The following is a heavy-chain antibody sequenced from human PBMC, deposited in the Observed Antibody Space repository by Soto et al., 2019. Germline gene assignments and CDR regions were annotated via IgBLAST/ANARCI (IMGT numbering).Heavy chain of an antibody. Sequence: PSETLSLTCAVSGYSISSGYYWGWIRQPPGKGLEWIGSIYHSGSTYYNPSLKSRVTISVDTSKNQFSLKLSSVTAADTAVYYCATRVFTIFGVVIMPRAYYFDYWGQGTLVTVSS. CDR2: IYHSGST. V-gene: IGHV4-38-2*01. CDR3: ATRVFTIFGVVIMPRAYYFDY. CDR1: GYSISSGYY. D-gene: IGHD3-3*01. J-gene: IGHJ4*02.